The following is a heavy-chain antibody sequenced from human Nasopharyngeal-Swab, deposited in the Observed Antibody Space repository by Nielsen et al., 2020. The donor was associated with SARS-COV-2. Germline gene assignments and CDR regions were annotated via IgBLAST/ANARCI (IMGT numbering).Heavy chain of an antibody. CDR3: ARDPTYYDILTGYIGYYYYYGMDV. V-gene: IGHV1-18*01. J-gene: IGHJ6*02. Sequence: ASVKVSCKASGYTFNSYGISWVRQAPGQGLEWMGWISAYNGNTNYAQKLQGRVTMTTDTSTSTAYMELRSLRFDDTAVYYCARDPTYYDILTGYIGYYYYYGMDVWGQGTTVTVSS. CDR2: ISAYNGNT. D-gene: IGHD3-9*01. CDR1: GYTFNSYG.